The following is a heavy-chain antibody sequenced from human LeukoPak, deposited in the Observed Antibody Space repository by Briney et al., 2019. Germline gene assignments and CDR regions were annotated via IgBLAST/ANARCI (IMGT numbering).Heavy chain of an antibody. D-gene: IGHD3-9*01. CDR1: GGIFSNYA. J-gene: IGHJ4*02. CDR3: ARAPYYDILTGYYYYFDY. V-gene: IGHV1-69*01. Sequence: SVKVSCKASGGIFSNYAINWVRQAPGQGLEWMGGIIPIFGTANYAQKFQGRVTITADESTSTAYMELSSLRSEDTAVYYCARAPYYDILTGYYYYFDYWGQGTLVTVSS. CDR2: IIPIFGTA.